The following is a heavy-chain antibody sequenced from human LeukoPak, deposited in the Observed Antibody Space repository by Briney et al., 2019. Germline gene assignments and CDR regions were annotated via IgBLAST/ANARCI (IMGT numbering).Heavy chain of an antibody. J-gene: IGHJ4*02. CDR3: ARGTPSGWYGAVY. Sequence: ASVKVSCKASGYTFTGYYMHWVRQATGQGLEWMGCMNPDSGNTGYAQKFQGRVTMTRNTSINTAYMELSSLRSEDTAVYYCARGTPSGWYGAVYWGQGALVTVSS. V-gene: IGHV1-8*02. CDR2: MNPDSGNT. CDR1: GYTFTGYY. D-gene: IGHD6-19*01.